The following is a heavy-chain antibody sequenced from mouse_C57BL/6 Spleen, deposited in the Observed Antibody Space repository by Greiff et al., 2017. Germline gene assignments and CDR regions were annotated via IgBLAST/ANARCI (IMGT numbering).Heavy chain of an antibody. J-gene: IGHJ4*01. D-gene: IGHD3-1*01. V-gene: IGHV1-50*01. CDR1: GYTFTSYW. CDR3: ARGGLSGGY. CDR2: IDPSDSYT. Sequence: QVQLQQPGAELVKPGASVTLSCKASGYTFTSYWMQWVKQRPGQGLEWIGEIDPSDSYTNYNQKFKGKATLTVDTSSSTAYMQLSSLTSEDSAVYYCARGGLSGGYWGQGTSVTVSS.